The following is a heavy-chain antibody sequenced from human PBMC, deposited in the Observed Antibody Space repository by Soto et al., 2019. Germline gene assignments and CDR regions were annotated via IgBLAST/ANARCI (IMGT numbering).Heavy chain of an antibody. D-gene: IGHD4-17*01. CDR2: ITDDGSKK. CDR3: AKDRTTVTTRRYYYHGMDV. Sequence: PGGSLTLSCTASGFAFSSYGMNWVRQAPGKGLDWVAGITDDGSKKYYADSVKGRFTISRDNSKNTLYLQMNSLRAEDTAVYYCAKDRTTVTTRRYYYHGMDVWGQGTTVTVSS. CDR1: GFAFSSYG. V-gene: IGHV3-30*18. J-gene: IGHJ6*02.